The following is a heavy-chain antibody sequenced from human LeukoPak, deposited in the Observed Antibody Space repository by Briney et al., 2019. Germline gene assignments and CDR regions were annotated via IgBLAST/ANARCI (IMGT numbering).Heavy chain of an antibody. CDR2: IYTSGST. D-gene: IGHD1-26*01. J-gene: IGHJ3*02. Sequence: SETLSLTCTVSGGSISSGSYYWSWIRQPAGKGLEWIGRIYTSGSTSYNPSLQSRVTISVDTSKSQFSLKLTSVTAADTAVYYCARRVGATQTYPFDIWGQGTMVTVSS. CDR1: GGSISSGSYY. V-gene: IGHV4-61*02. CDR3: ARRVGATQTYPFDI.